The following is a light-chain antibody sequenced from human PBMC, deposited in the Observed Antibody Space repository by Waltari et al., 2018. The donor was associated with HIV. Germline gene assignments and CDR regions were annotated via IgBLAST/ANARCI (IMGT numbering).Light chain of an antibody. J-gene: IGKJ2*01. Sequence: EIVMTQSTATLSVSPGESVTLSCRASQGISSDLTWYQQKPGQPPRLVIYDASTRATDIPARFSGSRSGTEFTLTISSLQSEDFAIYYCQQYINWPPYTFGQGTKLEIK. V-gene: IGKV3-15*01. CDR2: DAS. CDR3: QQYINWPPYT. CDR1: QGISSD.